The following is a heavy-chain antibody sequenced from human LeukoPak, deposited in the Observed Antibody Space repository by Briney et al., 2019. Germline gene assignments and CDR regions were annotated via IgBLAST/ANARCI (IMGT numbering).Heavy chain of an antibody. D-gene: IGHD6-6*01. CDR2: IIPILRTA. CDR3: ARGPSIATWFDP. V-gene: IGHV1-69*05. CDR1: GGTFSSYA. Sequence: SVKVSCKASGGTFSSYAISWVRQAPGQGLEWMGGIIPILRTANYAQKLRGRVTITTDESTTTAYMELSSLRSEDTAVYYCARGPSIATWFDPWGQGTLVTVSS. J-gene: IGHJ5*02.